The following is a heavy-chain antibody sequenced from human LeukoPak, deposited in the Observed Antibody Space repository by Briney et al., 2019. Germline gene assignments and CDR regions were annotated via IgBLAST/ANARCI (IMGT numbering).Heavy chain of an antibody. D-gene: IGHD3-10*01. CDR1: GYTLAELS. J-gene: IGHJ5*01. Sequence: ASVKVSCKVSGYTLAELSMHWVRQAPGKGLEWMGGFDPGDGETIYAQKFQGRVTMTEDTSTDTAYMELSSLRSEYTAEYYCATGRDLLWFDYWGQGTLVTVSS. CDR2: FDPGDGET. V-gene: IGHV1-24*01. CDR3: ATGRDLLWFDY.